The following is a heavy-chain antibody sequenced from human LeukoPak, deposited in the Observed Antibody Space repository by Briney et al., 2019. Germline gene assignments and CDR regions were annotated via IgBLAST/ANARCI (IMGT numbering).Heavy chain of an antibody. Sequence: PGGSLRLSCAASGFTFSSYGMHWVRQAPGKGLECVAFIRYDGSNKYYADSVKGRFTISRDNSKNTLYLQMNSLRAEDTAVYYCAKDLSPGYCSSTSCYQFPFDYWGQGTLVTVSS. V-gene: IGHV3-30*02. CDR1: GFTFSSYG. D-gene: IGHD2-2*03. CDR2: IRYDGSNK. J-gene: IGHJ4*02. CDR3: AKDLSPGYCSSTSCYQFPFDY.